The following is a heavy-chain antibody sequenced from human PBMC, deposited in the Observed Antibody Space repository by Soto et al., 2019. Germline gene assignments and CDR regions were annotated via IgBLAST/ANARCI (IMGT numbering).Heavy chain of an antibody. Sequence: EVHLVESGGGLVQPGGSLRLSCAASGFTFSSNWMHWVRRVPGRGLVWFSRINTDGSSADYVDSVKGRFTISRDDAKNTLYLQMNRLRVEDTAVYYCARDGEGFWGQGTLDTVSS. J-gene: IGHJ4*02. CDR1: GFTFSSNW. V-gene: IGHV3-74*01. CDR2: INTDGSSA. CDR3: ARDGEGF. D-gene: IGHD2-21*01.